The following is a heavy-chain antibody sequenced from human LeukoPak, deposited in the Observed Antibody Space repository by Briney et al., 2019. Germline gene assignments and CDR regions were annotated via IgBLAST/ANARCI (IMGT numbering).Heavy chain of an antibody. Sequence: PSETLSLTCTVSGGSISSYYWSWIRQPPGKGLEWIGSIYYSGSTNYNPSLKSRVTISVDMSKNQFSLKLSSVTVADTAVYYCARDFWEPPGAFDIGGQGTMVTVSS. V-gene: IGHV4-59*01. CDR1: GGSISSYY. CDR3: ARDFWEPPGAFDI. CDR2: IYYSGST. J-gene: IGHJ3*02. D-gene: IGHD1-26*01.